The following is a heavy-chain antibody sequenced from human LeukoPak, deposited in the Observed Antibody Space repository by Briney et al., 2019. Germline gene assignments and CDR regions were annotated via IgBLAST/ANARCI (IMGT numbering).Heavy chain of an antibody. CDR2: IWYDGSKE. J-gene: IGHJ4*02. CDR1: GFSFSDFG. V-gene: IGHV3-33*01. Sequence: GRSLRLACAASGFSFSDFGMHWVRQAPGKGLEWVAMIWYDGSKEYYMESVKGRFTISRDNSKNTLYLQMNSLRAEDTAVYYCARGGYYDSSGWENYWGQGTLVTVSS. D-gene: IGHD3-22*01. CDR3: ARGGYYDSSGWENY.